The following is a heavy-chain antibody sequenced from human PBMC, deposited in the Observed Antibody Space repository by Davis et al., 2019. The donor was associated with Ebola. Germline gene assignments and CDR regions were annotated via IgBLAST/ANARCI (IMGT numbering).Heavy chain of an antibody. CDR2: ISTSGSTI. D-gene: IGHD3-10*01. J-gene: IGHJ4*02. CDR3: ARDDGYSYGSGSFDY. Sequence: GESLKISCAGSGFTFSSSAMNWVRQVPGKGLEWVSYISTSGSTINYADSVKGRFTISRDNAKNSLYLEMDSLRAEDTAIYYCARDDGYSYGSGSFDYWGQGTLVTVSS. V-gene: IGHV3-48*03. CDR1: GFTFSSSA.